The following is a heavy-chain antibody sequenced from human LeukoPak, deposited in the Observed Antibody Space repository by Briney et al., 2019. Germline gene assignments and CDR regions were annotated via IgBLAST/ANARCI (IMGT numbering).Heavy chain of an antibody. Sequence: GGSLRLSCAASGFTLSSYGMHWVRQAPGKGLEWVAVISYDGSNKYYADSVKGRFTISRDNSKNTLYLQMNSLRAEDTAVYYCAKSSEPYYYDSSGPPPDYWGQGTLVTVSS. V-gene: IGHV3-30*18. J-gene: IGHJ4*02. CDR3: AKSSEPYYYDSSGPPPDY. CDR1: GFTLSSYG. CDR2: ISYDGSNK. D-gene: IGHD3-22*01.